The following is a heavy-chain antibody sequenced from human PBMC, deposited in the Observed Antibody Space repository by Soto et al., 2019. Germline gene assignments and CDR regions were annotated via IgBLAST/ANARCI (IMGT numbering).Heavy chain of an antibody. CDR3: ARDDDFPDNGLDY. D-gene: IGHD1-1*01. CDR1: GFTFSKHG. J-gene: IGHJ4*02. Sequence: QVQLVESGGGVVQPGRSLRLSCAVSGFTFSKHGMHWVRQAPGKGLEWVAVILADGSRQHYGDSVKGRFTISRDNAKNTLFLQMESLRAEDTAVYSCARDDDFPDNGLDYGGQGILVTVSS. V-gene: IGHV3-33*01. CDR2: ILADGSRQ.